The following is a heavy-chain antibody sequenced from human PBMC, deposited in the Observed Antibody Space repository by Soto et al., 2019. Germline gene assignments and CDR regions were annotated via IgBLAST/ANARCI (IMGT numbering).Heavy chain of an antibody. CDR1: GFTFDDYT. CDR2: ISWDGGST. Sequence: PGGSLRLSCAASGFTFDDYTMHWVRQAPGKGLEWVSLISWDGGSTYYADSVKGRFTISRDNSKNSLYLQMNSLRTEDTALYYCAKEKYNWKYGLDYWGQGTLVTVSS. D-gene: IGHD1-7*01. CDR3: AKEKYNWKYGLDY. V-gene: IGHV3-43*01. J-gene: IGHJ4*02.